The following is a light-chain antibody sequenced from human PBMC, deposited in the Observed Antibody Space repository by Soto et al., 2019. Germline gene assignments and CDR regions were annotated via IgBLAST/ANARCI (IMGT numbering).Light chain of an antibody. J-gene: IGKJ2*01. CDR3: QQTYSSPMYT. V-gene: IGKV1-39*01. CDR2: AAS. CDR1: QSVGSF. Sequence: DIQMTQSPSSLSASVGDRVTITCRASQSVGSFLNWFQHIPGRAPKLLIYAASSLQGGVPSRFSGGGSGTEFTLTISSLQPEDFAIYFCQQTYSSPMYTLGQGSKLEIK.